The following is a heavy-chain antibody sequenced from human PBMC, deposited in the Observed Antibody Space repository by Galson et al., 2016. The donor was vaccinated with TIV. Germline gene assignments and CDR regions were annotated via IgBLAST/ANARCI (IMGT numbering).Heavy chain of an antibody. Sequence: SVKVSCKASGDTFSGYYIYWVRQAPGQGLEWMGWINPKSGSTKYAQRFQGRVTMTRDTSISTAYMEVSWLRPDDTAVFYCARAVGGNWFDPWGQGTLVTVSS. J-gene: IGHJ5*02. D-gene: IGHD3-16*01. V-gene: IGHV1-2*02. CDR1: GDTFSGYY. CDR2: INPKSGST. CDR3: ARAVGGNWFDP.